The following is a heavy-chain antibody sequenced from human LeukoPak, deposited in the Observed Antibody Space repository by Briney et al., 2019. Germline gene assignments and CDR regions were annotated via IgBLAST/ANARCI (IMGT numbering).Heavy chain of an antibody. CDR3: ARDGHWEVTRGHYFDY. D-gene: IGHD4-11*01. J-gene: IGHJ4*02. CDR2: IGSDGTET. CDR1: GLTFSRYW. Sequence: PGGSLRLSCAASGLTFSRYWMSWVRQAPGKGLEWLANIGSDGTETNYVDSVKGRFTISRDNAKNSVYLQMNSLRVEDTAVYYCARDGHWEVTRGHYFDYWGQGALVTVSS. V-gene: IGHV3-7*01.